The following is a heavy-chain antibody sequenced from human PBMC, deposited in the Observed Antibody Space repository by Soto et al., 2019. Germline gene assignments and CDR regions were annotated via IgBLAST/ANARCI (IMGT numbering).Heavy chain of an antibody. CDR2: INHSGST. V-gene: IGHV4-34*01. CDR1: GGSFSGYY. Sequence: PSETLSLTCAVYGGSFSGYYWSWIRQPPGKGLEWIGEINHSGSTNYNPSLKSRVTISVDTSKSQFSLKLSSVTAADTAVYYCARGRRRSSISNWFDPWGQGTLVTVSS. D-gene: IGHD2-2*01. CDR3: ARGRRRSSISNWFDP. J-gene: IGHJ5*02.